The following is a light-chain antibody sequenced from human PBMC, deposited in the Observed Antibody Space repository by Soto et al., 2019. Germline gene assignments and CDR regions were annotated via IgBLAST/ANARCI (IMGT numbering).Light chain of an antibody. Sequence: TVFSQSPATLSLYPGERACLYCRASQSVSSYLAWYQQKPGQAPRLLIYGASNRATGIPDRFSGSGSGTDFTLTISRLEPEDFAVYYCQQYGSSGTLGQATKVVIK. J-gene: IGKJ1*01. CDR2: GAS. CDR1: QSVSSY. V-gene: IGKV3-20*01. CDR3: QQYGSSGT.